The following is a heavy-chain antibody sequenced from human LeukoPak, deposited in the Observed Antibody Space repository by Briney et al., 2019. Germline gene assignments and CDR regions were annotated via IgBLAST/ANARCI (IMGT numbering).Heavy chain of an antibody. CDR1: GFTFSSYS. CDR2: ISSSSSTI. V-gene: IGHV3-48*04. CDR3: ARSDSYGSNDAFDI. D-gene: IGHD5-18*01. J-gene: IGHJ3*02. Sequence: GGSLRLSCAASGFTFSSYSMNWVRQAPGKGPEWVSYISSSSSTIYYADSVKGRFTISRDNAKNSLYLQMNSLRAEDTAVYYCARSDSYGSNDAFDIWGQGTMVTVSS.